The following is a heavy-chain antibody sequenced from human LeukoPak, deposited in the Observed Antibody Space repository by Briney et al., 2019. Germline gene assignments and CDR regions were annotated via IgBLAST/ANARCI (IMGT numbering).Heavy chain of an antibody. V-gene: IGHV1-69*01. D-gene: IGHD3-10*01. CDR3: ARGSGSYGSYYYYMDV. CDR2: IIPIFGTA. J-gene: IGHJ6*03. CDR1: GGTFSSYA. Sequence: SVKVSCKASGGTFSSYAISWVRQAPGQGLEWMGGIIPIFGTANYAQKFQGRVTITADESTSTAYMELSSLRSEETAVYYCARGSGSYGSYYYYMDVWGKGTTVTISS.